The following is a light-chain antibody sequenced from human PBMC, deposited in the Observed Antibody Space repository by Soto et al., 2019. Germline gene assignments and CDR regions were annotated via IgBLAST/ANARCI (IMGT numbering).Light chain of an antibody. V-gene: IGKV1-5*03. J-gene: IGKJ1*01. Sequence: DIQMTQSPSTLSASVGDRVTITCRASQSISTWLAWYQQEPGKAPKLLIHKASSLQSGVPSRFSGSGSGTDFTFTISRLHPDDFATYYCQQYNSYSPTFGQGTRVEIK. CDR3: QQYNSYSPT. CDR2: KAS. CDR1: QSISTW.